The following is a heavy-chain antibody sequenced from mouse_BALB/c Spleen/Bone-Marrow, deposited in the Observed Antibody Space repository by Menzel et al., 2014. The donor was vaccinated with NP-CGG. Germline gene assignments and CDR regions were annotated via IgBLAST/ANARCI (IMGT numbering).Heavy chain of an antibody. CDR1: GFTFSSYT. V-gene: IGHV5-12-2*01. D-gene: IGHD2-1*01. Sequence: DVKLVESGGGLVQPGGSLKLSCAASGFTFSSYTMSWVRQTPGKRLEWVAYISNGGGSTYYPDTVKGRFTISRDNAKNTLYLQMSSLKSEDTAMYYCARQIYFPYFDYWGQGTTLTVSS. CDR2: ISNGGGST. CDR3: ARQIYFPYFDY. J-gene: IGHJ2*01.